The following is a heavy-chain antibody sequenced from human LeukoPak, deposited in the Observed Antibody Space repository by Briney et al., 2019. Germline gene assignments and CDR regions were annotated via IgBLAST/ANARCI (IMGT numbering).Heavy chain of an antibody. J-gene: IGHJ4*02. CDR3: ARGWGYSNYFDY. D-gene: IGHD4-11*01. Sequence: SETLSLTCAVYGGSFSGYYWSWIRQPPGKGLEWIGEINHSGSTNYNPSLKSRVTISVDTSKNQFSLKLSSVTAADTAVYYCARGWGYSNYFDYWGQGTLVTVSS. CDR2: INHSGST. V-gene: IGHV4-34*01. CDR1: GGSFSGYY.